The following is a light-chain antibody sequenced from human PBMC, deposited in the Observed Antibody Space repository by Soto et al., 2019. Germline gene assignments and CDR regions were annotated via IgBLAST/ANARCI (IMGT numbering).Light chain of an antibody. V-gene: IGKV1-12*01. CDR1: QGISSW. CDR2: AAS. Sequence: DIQMTQSPSSVSASVGDRVTITCRASQGISSWVAWYQQKPGKAPNLLIYAASSLQSGVPSRFSVSGSWTEFTLTISSLQPEDFAPSYCQQADTFPLTVGGGTKVEIK. J-gene: IGKJ4*01. CDR3: QQADTFPLT.